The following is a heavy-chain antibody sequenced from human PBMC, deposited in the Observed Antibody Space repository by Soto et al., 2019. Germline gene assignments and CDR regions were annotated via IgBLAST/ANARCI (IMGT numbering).Heavy chain of an antibody. D-gene: IGHD5-18*01. CDR3: ARGDRRGYRYGYSGY. Sequence: ASVKVSCKASGYTFTSYAMHWVRQAPGQRLEWMGWINAGNGNTKYSQKFQGRVTITRDTSASTAYMELSSLRSEDTAVYYCARGDRRGYRYGYSGYWGQGTLVTVSS. J-gene: IGHJ4*02. CDR1: GYTFTSYA. V-gene: IGHV1-3*01. CDR2: INAGNGNT.